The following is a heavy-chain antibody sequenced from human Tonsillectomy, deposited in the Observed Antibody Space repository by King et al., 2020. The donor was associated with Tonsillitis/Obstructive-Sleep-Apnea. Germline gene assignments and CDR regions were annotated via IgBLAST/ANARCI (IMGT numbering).Heavy chain of an antibody. V-gene: IGHV3-53*01. J-gene: IGHJ4*02. D-gene: IGHD3-10*01. CDR2: IYSGGST. CDR3: ARGHYYGSGSFPFDY. CDR1: GFTVSSNY. Sequence: VQLVESGGGLIQPGGSLRLSCAASGFTVSSNYMSWVRQAPGKGLEWVSVIYSGGSTYYADSVKGRFTISRDNSKNTLYLQMNSLRAEDTAVYYCARGHYYGSGSFPFDYWGQGTLVTVSS.